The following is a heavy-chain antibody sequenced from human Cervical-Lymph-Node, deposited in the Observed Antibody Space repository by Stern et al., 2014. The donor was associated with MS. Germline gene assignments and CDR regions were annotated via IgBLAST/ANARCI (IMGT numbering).Heavy chain of an antibody. V-gene: IGHV1-69*09. CDR1: GGTLNSYA. J-gene: IGHJ3*01. Sequence: VQLVESGAEMKKPGSSVKVSCTASGGTLNSYAISWVRQAPGQGLEWMGRIIPLLGVPNYAQKFQGRVTISADTSPTTVYMDLTSLTSEDTAVYYCARGEGDYGETDAFDLWGQGTMVTVSS. CDR3: ARGEGDYGETDAFDL. CDR2: IIPLLGVP. D-gene: IGHD4-17*01.